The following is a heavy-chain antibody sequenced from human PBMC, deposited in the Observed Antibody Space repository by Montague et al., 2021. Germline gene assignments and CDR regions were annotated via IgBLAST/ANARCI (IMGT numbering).Heavy chain of an antibody. CDR1: GDSVRCGIYH. CDR3: AAYYYGGGGRGS. Sequence: SETLSLTCSVSGDSVRCGIYHWGWTRQSPGKGLEWIGYICDGGSATYKTSLGSRVTMSLDTSSNQFSLNLRSATAADTAVYYCAAYYYGGGGRGSWGQGTLVTVSS. V-gene: IGHV4-61*01. D-gene: IGHD3-22*01. CDR2: ICDGGSA. J-gene: IGHJ5*02.